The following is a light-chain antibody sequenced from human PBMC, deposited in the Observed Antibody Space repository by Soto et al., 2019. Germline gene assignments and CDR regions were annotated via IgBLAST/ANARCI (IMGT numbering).Light chain of an antibody. CDR2: SNN. CDR1: SSNIGSNT. CDR3: AAWDESLNGYV. V-gene: IGLV1-44*01. Sequence: QSVLTQPPSTSGTPGQRVTISCSGSSSNIGSNTVNWYQHLPGTAPKLLIYSNNQRPSGVPDRFSGSKSGTSASLAVSGPQSEDEAGYYCAAWDESLNGYVFGTGTKVTV. J-gene: IGLJ1*01.